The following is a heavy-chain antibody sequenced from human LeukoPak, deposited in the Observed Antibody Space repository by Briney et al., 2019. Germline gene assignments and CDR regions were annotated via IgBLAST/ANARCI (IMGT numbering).Heavy chain of an antibody. D-gene: IGHD3-22*01. V-gene: IGHV3-30*04. CDR2: ISYDGSNK. J-gene: IGHJ6*03. Sequence: PGRSLRLSCAASGFTFSSYAMHWVRQAPGKGLEWVAVISYDGSNKYYADSVKGRFTISRDNSKNTLYLQMNSLRAEDTAVYYCAKDGGGYYPYYYYYMDVWGKGTTVTISS. CDR1: GFTFSSYA. CDR3: AKDGGGYYPYYYYYMDV.